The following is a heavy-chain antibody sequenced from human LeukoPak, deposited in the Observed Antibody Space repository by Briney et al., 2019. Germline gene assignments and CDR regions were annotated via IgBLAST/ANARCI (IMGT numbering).Heavy chain of an antibody. CDR2: ITSSSSYI. D-gene: IGHD2-2*01. J-gene: IGHJ4*02. V-gene: IGHV3-21*01. Sequence: GGSLRLSCAASGFTFSGYSMNWVRQAPGKGLEWVSSITSSSSYIYYADSVKGRFTISRDNAKNSLYLQMNSLRAEDTAVYYCARGGTSWTLPNDYWGQGTVVTVS. CDR1: GFTFSGYS. CDR3: ARGGTSWTLPNDY.